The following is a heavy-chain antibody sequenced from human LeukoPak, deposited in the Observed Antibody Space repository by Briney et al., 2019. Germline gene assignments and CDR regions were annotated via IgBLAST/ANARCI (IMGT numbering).Heavy chain of an antibody. V-gene: IGHV1-18*01. J-gene: IGHJ6*02. Sequence: ASVKVSCKASGYTFTSYGISWVRQAPGQGLEWMGWISAYNGNTNYAQKFQGRVTITADESTSTAYMELSSLRSEDTAVYYCARGYSYYYYYGMDVWGQGTTVTVSS. CDR1: GYTFTSYG. D-gene: IGHD4-11*01. CDR3: ARGYSYYYYYGMDV. CDR2: ISAYNGNT.